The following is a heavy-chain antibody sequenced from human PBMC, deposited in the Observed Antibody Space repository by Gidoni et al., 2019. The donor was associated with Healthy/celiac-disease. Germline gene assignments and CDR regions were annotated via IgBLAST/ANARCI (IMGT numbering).Heavy chain of an antibody. V-gene: IGHV1-69*04. J-gene: IGHJ6*03. CDR1: GGTFSSYA. CDR2: IIPILGIA. D-gene: IGHD2-2*01. Sequence: QVQLVQSGAEVKKPGSSVKVSCKASGGTFSSYAISWVRQAPGQGLEWMGRIIPILGIANYAQKFQGRVTITADKSTSTAYMELSSLRSEDTAVYYCARTRGWDIVVVPPGYMDVWGKGTTVTVSS. CDR3: ARTRGWDIVVVPPGYMDV.